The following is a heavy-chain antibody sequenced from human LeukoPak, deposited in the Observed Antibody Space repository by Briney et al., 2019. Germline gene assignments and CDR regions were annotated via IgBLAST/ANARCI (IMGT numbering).Heavy chain of an antibody. Sequence: GGSLRLSCAASGFTFSSYAMSWVRQAPGRGVEWVSVLSASGGSTYYADSVKGRFTISRDNSKNTLYLQMNSLRAEDTAVYYCAKDYYGSGSYYDFWGQGTLVTLSS. CDR1: GFTFSSYA. D-gene: IGHD3-10*01. V-gene: IGHV3-23*01. J-gene: IGHJ4*02. CDR3: AKDYYGSGSYYDF. CDR2: LSASGGST.